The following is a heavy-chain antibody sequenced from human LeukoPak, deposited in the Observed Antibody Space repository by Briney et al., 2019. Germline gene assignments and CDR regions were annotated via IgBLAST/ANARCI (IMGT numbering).Heavy chain of an antibody. Sequence: GRSLRLSCAASGFTFDDYAMHWVRQAPGKGLEWVSGISWNSGSIGYADSVKGRFTISRDNAKNSLYLQMNSLRAEDTALYYCAKDAEAVASYFDYWGQGTLVTVSS. J-gene: IGHJ4*02. CDR2: ISWNSGSI. CDR1: GFTFDDYA. CDR3: AKDAEAVASYFDY. D-gene: IGHD6-19*01. V-gene: IGHV3-9*01.